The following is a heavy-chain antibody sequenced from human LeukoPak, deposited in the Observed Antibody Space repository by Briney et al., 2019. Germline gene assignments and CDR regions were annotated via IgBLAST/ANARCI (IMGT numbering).Heavy chain of an antibody. V-gene: IGHV4-39*01. CDR2: IYYSGST. CDR3: ARHLQPPAYYFDY. D-gene: IGHD4-11*01. J-gene: IGHJ4*02. Sequence: PSETLSLTCTVSGGSISSSSYYWGWIRQPPGKGLEWIGSIYYSGSTYYNPSLKSRVTISVDTSKNQFSLKLSPVTAADTAVYYCARHLQPPAYYFDYWGQGTLVTVSS. CDR1: GGSISSSSYY.